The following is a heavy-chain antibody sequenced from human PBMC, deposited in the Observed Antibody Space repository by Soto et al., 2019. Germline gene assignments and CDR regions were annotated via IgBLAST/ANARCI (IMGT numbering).Heavy chain of an antibody. Sequence: SLTCAVYGGSFSGYYWSWIRQPPGKGLEWIGEINHSGSTNYNPSLKSRVTISVDTSKNQFSLKLSSVTAADTAVYYCARVSFRQWLAKTDYWGQGTLVTVSS. CDR1: GGSFSGYY. CDR3: ARVSFRQWLAKTDY. J-gene: IGHJ4*02. D-gene: IGHD6-19*01. V-gene: IGHV4-34*01. CDR2: INHSGST.